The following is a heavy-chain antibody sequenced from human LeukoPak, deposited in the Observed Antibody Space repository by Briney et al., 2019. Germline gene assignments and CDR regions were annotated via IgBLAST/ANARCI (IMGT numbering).Heavy chain of an antibody. J-gene: IGHJ6*04. CDR2: IIPIFGTA. CDR3: ASLPSSSRALDV. D-gene: IGHD6-6*01. CDR1: GGTFSSDA. V-gene: IGHV1-69*01. Sequence: GASVKVSCKASGGTFSSDAISWVRQAPGQGLEWMGGIIPIFGTANYAQKFQGRVTITADESTSTAYMELSSLTSEDTAVYYCASLPSSSRALDVWGKGTTVTVSS.